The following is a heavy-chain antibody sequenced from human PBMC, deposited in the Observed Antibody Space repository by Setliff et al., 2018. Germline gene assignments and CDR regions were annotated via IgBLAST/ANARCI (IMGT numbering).Heavy chain of an antibody. V-gene: IGHV4-34*01. CDR3: ARGKGSWVLLRWFDP. J-gene: IGHJ5*02. D-gene: IGHD3-10*01. Sequence: PSETLSLTCAVYGGSFSGYYWTWIRQPPGKGLEWIGEINHSGSTNYNPSLKSRVTISADTSKNQFSLKLSSVTAADTAVYYCARGKGSWVLLRWFDPWGQGTLVTVSS. CDR2: INHSGST. CDR1: GGSFSGYY.